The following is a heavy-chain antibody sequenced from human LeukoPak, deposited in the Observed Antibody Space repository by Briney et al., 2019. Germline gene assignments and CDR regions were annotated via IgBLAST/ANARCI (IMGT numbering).Heavy chain of an antibody. D-gene: IGHD3-3*01. J-gene: IGHJ4*02. V-gene: IGHV4-30-2*01. CDR1: GGSISSGGYY. Sequence: SETLSLTCTVSGGSISSGGYYWSWIRQPPGKGLEWIGYIYHSGSTYYNPSLKSRVTISVDRSKNQFSLKLSSVTAADTAVYYCARDFGTRSGRYFDYWGQGTLVTVSS. CDR3: ARDFGTRSGRYFDY. CDR2: IYHSGST.